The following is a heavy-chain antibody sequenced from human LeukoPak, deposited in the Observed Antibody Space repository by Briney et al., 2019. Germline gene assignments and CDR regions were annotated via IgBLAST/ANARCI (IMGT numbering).Heavy chain of an antibody. CDR3: AKDLRLLASDYKFSTDYNWFDP. J-gene: IGHJ5*02. V-gene: IGHV3-23*01. CDR2: ISGSGGST. D-gene: IGHD4-11*01. CDR1: GFTISSYA. Sequence: GGSLRLSCAASGFTISSYAMSWVRQAPGKGLEWVSAISGSGGSTYYADSVKGRFTISRDNSKNTLYLQMNSLRAEDTAVYYCAKDLRLLASDYKFSTDYNWFDPWGLGTLVTVSS.